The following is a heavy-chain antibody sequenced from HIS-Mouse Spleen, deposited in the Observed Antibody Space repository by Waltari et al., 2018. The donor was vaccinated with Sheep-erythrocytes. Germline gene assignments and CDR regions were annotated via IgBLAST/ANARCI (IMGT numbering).Heavy chain of an antibody. V-gene: IGHV4-31*03. D-gene: IGHD7-27*01. CDR1: GGSVSSGGYY. CDR3: ARDPLTGADY. J-gene: IGHJ4*02. Sequence: QVQLQESGPGLVKPSQTLSLSCTVPGGSVSSGGYYWSWIRQHPGKGLEWIGYIYYSVSTYYTPSLKSRVTISIDTSKNQFSLKLSSVTAADTAVYYCARDPLTGADYWGQGTLVTVSS. CDR2: IYYSVST.